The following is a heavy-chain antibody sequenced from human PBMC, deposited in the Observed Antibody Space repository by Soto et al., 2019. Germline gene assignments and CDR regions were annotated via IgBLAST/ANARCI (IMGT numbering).Heavy chain of an antibody. CDR3: AKGPEYDILTGCDY. Sequence: EVQLLESGGAFVQPGGWLRLSFAASGFTFSLSAMSWFRQAPGRGLDWVSSLSGGGSTTDYADSVKGRFTISRDNSKNTVHLQMNSLRAEDTAVYYCAKGPEYDILTGCDYWGQGALVTVSS. CDR2: LSGGGSTT. V-gene: IGHV3-23*01. J-gene: IGHJ4*02. D-gene: IGHD3-9*01. CDR1: GFTFSLSA.